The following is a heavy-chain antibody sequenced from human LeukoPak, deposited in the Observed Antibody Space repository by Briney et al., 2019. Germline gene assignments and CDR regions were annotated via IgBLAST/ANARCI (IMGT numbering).Heavy chain of an antibody. D-gene: IGHD1-26*01. Sequence: GGSLRLACAASGFTVSSNYMSWVRQAPGRGLEWVSVIYSGGSTYYADSVKGRFAISRDNSRNTLYLQMNSLRAEDTAVYYCARVGEGAAKDWGQGTLVTVSS. V-gene: IGHV3-53*01. J-gene: IGHJ4*02. CDR2: IYSGGST. CDR3: ARVGEGAAKD. CDR1: GFTVSSNY.